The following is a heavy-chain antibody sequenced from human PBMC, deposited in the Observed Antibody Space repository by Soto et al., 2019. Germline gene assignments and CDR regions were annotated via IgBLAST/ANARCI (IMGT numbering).Heavy chain of an antibody. V-gene: IGHV3-74*01. CDR2: MNSDGRTT. CDR3: ATAEVDY. CDR1: GFNFGNNW. J-gene: IGHJ4*02. Sequence: EVQLVESGGGLVQPGGSLRLSCAASGFNFGNNWMHWVPQAPGKGLEWVSRMNSDGRTTNYADSVKGRFTVSRDNAKNTLYLQMNSLRAEDTAVYYCATAEVDYWGPGTLVTVSS.